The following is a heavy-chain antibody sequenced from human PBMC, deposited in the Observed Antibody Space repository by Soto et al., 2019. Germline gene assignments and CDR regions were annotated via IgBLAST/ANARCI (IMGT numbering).Heavy chain of an antibody. D-gene: IGHD3-3*01. CDR2: IIPIFGTA. CDR3: ARKSAIFGVGPIPPYYYGMDV. Sequence: SVKVSCRASGGTFSSYAISWVRQAPGQGLEWMGGIIPIFGTANYAQKFQGRVTITADESTSTAYMELSSLRSEDTAVYYCARKSAIFGVGPIPPYYYGMDVWGQGTTVTVSS. V-gene: IGHV1-69*13. J-gene: IGHJ6*02. CDR1: GGTFSSYA.